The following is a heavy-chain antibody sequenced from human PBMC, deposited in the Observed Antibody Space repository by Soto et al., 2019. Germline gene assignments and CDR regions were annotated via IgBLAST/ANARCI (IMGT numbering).Heavy chain of an antibody. V-gene: IGHV1-8*01. D-gene: IGHD2-2*01. Sequence: QVQLVQSGAEVKKPGASVKVSCKASGYTFTSYDINWVRQATGQGLEWMGWMNPNSGNTGYAQKFQGRVTMTRNTSISTAYMELSSLRSEDTAVYYCARWVVVPAARRIFGVAISDAFDIWGQGTMVTVSS. CDR2: MNPNSGNT. CDR1: GYTFTSYD. J-gene: IGHJ3*02. CDR3: ARWVVVPAARRIFGVAISDAFDI.